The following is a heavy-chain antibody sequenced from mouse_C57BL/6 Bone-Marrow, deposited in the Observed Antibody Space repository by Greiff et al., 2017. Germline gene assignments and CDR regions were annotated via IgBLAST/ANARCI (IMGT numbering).Heavy chain of an antibody. Sequence: QVQLQQPGAELVMPGASVKLSCKASGYTFTSYWMHWVKQRPGQGLEWIGEIDPSDSYTNYNQKFKGKSTLTVDKSSSTAYMQLSSLTSEYSAVYYCAREGYYGSSLYYFDYWGQGTTLTGSS. V-gene: IGHV1-69*01. J-gene: IGHJ2*01. CDR1: GYTFTSYW. CDR3: AREGYYGSSLYYFDY. D-gene: IGHD1-1*01. CDR2: IDPSDSYT.